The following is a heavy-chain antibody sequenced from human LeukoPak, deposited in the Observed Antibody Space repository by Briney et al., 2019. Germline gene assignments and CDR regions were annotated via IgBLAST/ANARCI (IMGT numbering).Heavy chain of an antibody. D-gene: IGHD2-2*01. Sequence: ASVKVSCKASGYTSTSYNINWVRQATGQGLEWMGWMNPNSGNTGYAQKFQGRVTKTRNTSISTAYMELSSLRSEDTAVYYCARGARYCSSTSCRSDFDYWGQGTLVTVSS. CDR1: GYTSTSYN. V-gene: IGHV1-8*01. J-gene: IGHJ4*02. CDR2: MNPNSGNT. CDR3: ARGARYCSSTSCRSDFDY.